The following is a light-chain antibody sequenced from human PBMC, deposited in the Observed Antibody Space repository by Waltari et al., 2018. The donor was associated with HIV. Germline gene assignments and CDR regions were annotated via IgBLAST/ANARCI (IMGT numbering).Light chain of an antibody. CDR2: STN. CDR1: SGSVTTTSF. V-gene: IGLV8-61*01. J-gene: IGLJ3*02. CDR3: LVHMGHGAWV. Sequence: QTVVTQEPSFSVSPGGTVTLTCGLNSGSVTTTSFHSWYQQTPGQAPRTLIYSTNIRSSGVPDRFSGSILGNKAALTITGAQADDESDYYCLVHMGHGAWVFGGGTKLTVL.